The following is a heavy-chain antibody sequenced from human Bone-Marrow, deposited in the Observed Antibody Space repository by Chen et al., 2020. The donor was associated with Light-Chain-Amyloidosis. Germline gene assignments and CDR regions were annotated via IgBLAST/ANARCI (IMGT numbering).Heavy chain of an antibody. V-gene: IGHV4-39*07. CDR2: IYSSGSS. CDR1: GDSITSSTDY. J-gene: IGHJ1*01. Sequence: QVQWQLSGPGLVSPSESLSHKCSVSGDSITSSTDYWGWIRQPPGKGLEYIASIYSSGSSYYKPSLKSRVTISVDTSKNQFSLRLTPATAADTAVYYCVRSRYSTGPFEVWGQGSLVTVSS. D-gene: IGHD3-16*02. CDR3: VRSRYSTGPFEV.